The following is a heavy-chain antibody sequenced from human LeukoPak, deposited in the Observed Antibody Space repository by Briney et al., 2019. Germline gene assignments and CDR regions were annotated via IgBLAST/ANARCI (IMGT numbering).Heavy chain of an antibody. D-gene: IGHD2-15*01. CDR2: INSDGSST. V-gene: IGHV3-74*01. J-gene: IGHJ4*02. Sequence: GRSLRLACAASGFTFSRYWMHWVRQAPGKGLVWVSRINSDGSSTSYADSVKGRFTISRDNAKNTLYLQMNSLRAEDTAVYYCARSPYDCSGSSCYPDYFDYWGQGTLVTVSS. CDR1: GFTFSRYW. CDR3: ARSPYDCSGSSCYPDYFDY.